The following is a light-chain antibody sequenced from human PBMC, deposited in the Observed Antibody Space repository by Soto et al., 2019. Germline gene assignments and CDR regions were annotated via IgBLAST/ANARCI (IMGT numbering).Light chain of an antibody. Sequence: EIVMTQSPATLSVSPGERVTISCRASQSVSSRLAWYQQKPGQAPRFLMYGASTRATGIPDRFSGSGSGTEFTLTISSLQSEDFAVYYCQQCNNWPYTFGQGTKLEIK. CDR3: QQCNNWPYT. CDR1: QSVSSR. CDR2: GAS. V-gene: IGKV3-15*01. J-gene: IGKJ2*01.